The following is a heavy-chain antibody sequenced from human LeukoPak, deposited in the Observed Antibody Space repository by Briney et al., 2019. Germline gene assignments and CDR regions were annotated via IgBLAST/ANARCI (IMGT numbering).Heavy chain of an antibody. D-gene: IGHD2-15*01. CDR3: ARGAKYCSGDSCYYYYYYMDV. V-gene: IGHV3-21*01. Sequence: GGSLRLSCAASGFTFSSYSMNWVRQAPGKGLEWVSSISSSSYIYYADSVKGRFTISRDNAKNSLYLQMNSLGAEDTAVYYCARGAKYCSGDSCYYYYYYMDVWGKGTTVTVSS. CDR1: GFTFSSYS. CDR2: ISSSSYI. J-gene: IGHJ6*03.